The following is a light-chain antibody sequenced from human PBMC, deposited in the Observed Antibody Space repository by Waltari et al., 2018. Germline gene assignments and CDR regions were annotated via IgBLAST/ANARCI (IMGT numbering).Light chain of an antibody. CDR1: QSLTKRY. CDR3: QQYGSSVMYT. J-gene: IGKJ2*01. Sequence: VLTQSPGTLSLSPGERATLSCRASQSLTKRYLAWDQQKPGQAPRLLIYGASSRAAGIPDRFGCSGSGTDFTLTISRLEPDDFAVYYCQQYGSSVMYTFGQGTKLEIK. V-gene: IGKV3-20*01. CDR2: GAS.